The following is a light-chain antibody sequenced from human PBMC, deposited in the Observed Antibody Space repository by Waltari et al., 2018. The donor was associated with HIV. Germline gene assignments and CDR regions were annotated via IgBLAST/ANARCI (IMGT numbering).Light chain of an antibody. CDR1: QSVSSSY. CDR2: GIS. V-gene: IGKV3-20*01. CDR3: QQYGSSPET. Sequence: EIVLTQSPGTLSLSPGERAILSCRASQSVSSSYLAWYQQRPGQAPRLLIYGISSRATGIPDRFSGSGSGTDFALTISRLGPEDFAVYYCQQYGSSPETFGQGTKVEIK. J-gene: IGKJ1*01.